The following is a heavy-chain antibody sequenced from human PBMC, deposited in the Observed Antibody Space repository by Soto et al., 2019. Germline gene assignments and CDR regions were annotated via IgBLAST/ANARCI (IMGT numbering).Heavy chain of an antibody. D-gene: IGHD2-8*02. J-gene: IGHJ4*02. CDR2: ITSTGSTR. Sequence: EVQLVESGGDLVQPGGSLRLSCAASGFTFSSYEMNWVRQAPGKGLEWVSDITSTGSTRYYADSVKGRFTISRDNAKNSVYLQMNSLRAEDTAVYYCARGYCTSSACHWNFDYWGQGTLVTVSS. CDR1: GFTFSSYE. V-gene: IGHV3-48*03. CDR3: ARGYCTSSACHWNFDY.